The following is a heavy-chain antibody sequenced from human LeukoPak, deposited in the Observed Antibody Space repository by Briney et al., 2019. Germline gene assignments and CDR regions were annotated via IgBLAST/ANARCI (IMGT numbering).Heavy chain of an antibody. CDR2: IYYSGST. CDR1: GGSISSYY. J-gene: IGHJ4*02. Sequence: SETLSLTCTVSGGSISSYYWSWIRQPPGKGLEWIGYIYYSGSTNYNPSLKSRVTISVDTSKNQFSLKLSSVTAADTAVYYCARAPSGWYYFDYWGQGTLVTVSS. CDR3: ARAPSGWYYFDY. V-gene: IGHV4-59*01. D-gene: IGHD6-19*01.